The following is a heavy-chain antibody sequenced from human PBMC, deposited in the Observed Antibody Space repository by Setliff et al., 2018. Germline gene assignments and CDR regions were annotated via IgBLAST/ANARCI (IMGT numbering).Heavy chain of an antibody. D-gene: IGHD3-10*01. CDR2: IGGRGIST. CDR1: GFTFGDYT. Sequence: GGSLRLSCTTSGFTFGDYTMTWVRQAPGKGLEWVSGIGGRGISTYYADSVKGRFILSRDNSENTLYLQMNSLRAEDTAVYYRAKDFGDGGWFDPWGQGTLVTVSS. V-gene: IGHV3-23*01. CDR3: AKDFGDGGWFDP. J-gene: IGHJ5*02.